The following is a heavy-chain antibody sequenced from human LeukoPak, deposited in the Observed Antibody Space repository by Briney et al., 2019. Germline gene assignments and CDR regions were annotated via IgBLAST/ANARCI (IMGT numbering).Heavy chain of an antibody. J-gene: IGHJ2*01. CDR1: GYTFTDYY. Sequence: ASVKVSRKASGYTFTDYYMHWVQQAPGQGLEWMGWIDPNSGGTKYAQRFQGRVTVTRDTSITTAYMELSRLRSDDTAVYYCARGGPSPTTVTSNWYFDLWGRGTLVTVSS. D-gene: IGHD4-11*01. CDR2: IDPNSGGT. CDR3: ARGGPSPTTVTSNWYFDL. V-gene: IGHV1-2*02.